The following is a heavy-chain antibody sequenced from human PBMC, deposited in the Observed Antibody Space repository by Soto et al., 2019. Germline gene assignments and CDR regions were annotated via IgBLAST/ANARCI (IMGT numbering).Heavy chain of an antibody. CDR2: TSYDENYK. Sequence: QVQLVESGGGVVQPGRSLRLSCAASGFTFSGYAMHCVRQAPGKGLEWVAATSYDENYKYYADSVKGRFTISRDNSKNTLFLQMNSLRTEDTAVYYCARQGGSSGIWYFDYWGQGSLVTVSS. J-gene: IGHJ4*02. D-gene: IGHD6-6*01. CDR3: ARQGGSSGIWYFDY. CDR1: GFTFSGYA. V-gene: IGHV3-30*04.